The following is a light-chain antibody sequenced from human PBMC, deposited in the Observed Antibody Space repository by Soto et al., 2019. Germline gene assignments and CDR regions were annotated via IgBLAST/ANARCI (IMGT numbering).Light chain of an antibody. CDR2: GAS. Sequence: EIVMTQSPATLPVSPGETATLSCRASQSVSSKLAWYQQKPGQAPRVLIYGASTRATGIPARFSGSGSGTEFTLTISSLQSEDFAVYYCQQYNDWPPTWTFGQGTRVEIK. V-gene: IGKV3-15*01. CDR3: QQYNDWPPTWT. CDR1: QSVSSK. J-gene: IGKJ1*01.